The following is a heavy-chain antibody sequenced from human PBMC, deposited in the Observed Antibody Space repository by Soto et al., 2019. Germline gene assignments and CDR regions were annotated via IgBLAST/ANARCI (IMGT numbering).Heavy chain of an antibody. CDR2: IWYDGSNK. V-gene: IGHV3-33*01. Sequence: QVQLVESGGGVVQPGRSLRLSCAASGFTFSSYGMHWVRQAPGKGLEWVAVIWYDGSNKYYADSVKGRFTISRDNSKNTLYLQMNSLSAEDTAVYYCARDPVVSSRWVRGMDVWGQGTTVTVPS. CDR1: GFTFSSYG. D-gene: IGHD6-19*01. CDR3: ARDPVVSSRWVRGMDV. J-gene: IGHJ6*02.